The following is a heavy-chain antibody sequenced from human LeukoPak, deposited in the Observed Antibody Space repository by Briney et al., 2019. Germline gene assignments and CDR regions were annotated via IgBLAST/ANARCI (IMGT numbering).Heavy chain of an antibody. J-gene: IGHJ6*02. V-gene: IGHV6-1*01. CDR3: AREKGYSGYQDYYYYYGMDV. D-gene: IGHD5-12*01. CDR2: TYYRSKWYN. CDR1: GDSVSSNSAA. Sequence: SQTPSLTCAISGDSVSSNSAAWNWIRQSPSRGLEWLGRTYYRSKWYNDYAVSVKSRITINPDTSKNQFSLQLNSVTPEDTAVYYCAREKGYSGYQDYYYYYGMDVWGQGTTVTVSS.